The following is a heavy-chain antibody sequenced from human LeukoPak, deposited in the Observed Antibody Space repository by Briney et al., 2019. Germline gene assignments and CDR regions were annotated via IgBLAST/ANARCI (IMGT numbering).Heavy chain of an antibody. D-gene: IGHD3-10*01. CDR1: GFIVSSNY. Sequence: GGSLRLSCAASGFIVSSNYMSWVRQAPGKGLEWVSVIYSGGRTHYADSVKGRFTISRDNSKNTLYLQMNSLRAEDTAVYYCARVYYGSGSLYYYYYYMDVWGKGTTVTISS. CDR3: ARVYYGSGSLYYYYYYMDV. CDR2: IYSGGRT. J-gene: IGHJ6*03. V-gene: IGHV3-53*01.